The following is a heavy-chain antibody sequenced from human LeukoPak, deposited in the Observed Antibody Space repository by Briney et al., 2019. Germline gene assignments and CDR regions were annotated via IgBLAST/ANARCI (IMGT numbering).Heavy chain of an antibody. J-gene: IGHJ5*02. D-gene: IGHD3-10*01. Sequence: SETLSLTYTVSGGSISSYYWSWIRQPPGKGLEWIGYIYYSGSTNYNPSLKSRVTISVDTSKNQFSLKLSSVTAADTAVYYCARGTYYYGSGSNWFDPWGQGTLVTVSS. CDR2: IYYSGST. CDR1: GGSISSYY. V-gene: IGHV4-59*01. CDR3: ARGTYYYGSGSNWFDP.